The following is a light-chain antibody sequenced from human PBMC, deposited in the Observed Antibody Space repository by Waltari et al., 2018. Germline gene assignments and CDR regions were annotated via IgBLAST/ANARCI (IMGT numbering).Light chain of an antibody. V-gene: IGLV1-40*01. CDR1: SPNTGASYS. Sequence: QSLLTQPPSVPGAPGQRVTLPCTGSSPNTGASYSVTWSQHLPGSAPKLLIYNHNNRPSGVPDRFSGSKSGTSASLAITGLQTEDEADYYCQSYDNSLSGSGVFGTGTKVTVL. CDR3: QSYDNSLSGSGV. J-gene: IGLJ1*01. CDR2: NHN.